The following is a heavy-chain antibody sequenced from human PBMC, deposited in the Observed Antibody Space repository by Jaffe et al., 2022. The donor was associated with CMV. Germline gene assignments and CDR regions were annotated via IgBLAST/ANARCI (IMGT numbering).Heavy chain of an antibody. V-gene: IGHV3-9*01. CDR1: GFTFDDYA. D-gene: IGHD5-18*01. CDR3: AKAWGLYSYGLYFDY. CDR2: ISWNSGSI. J-gene: IGHJ4*02. Sequence: EVQLVESGGGLVQPGRSLRLSCAASGFTFDDYAMHWVRQAPGKGLEWVSGISWNSGSIGYADSVKGRFTISRDNAKNSLYLQMNSLRAEDTALYYCAKAWGLYSYGLYFDYWGQGTLVTVSS.